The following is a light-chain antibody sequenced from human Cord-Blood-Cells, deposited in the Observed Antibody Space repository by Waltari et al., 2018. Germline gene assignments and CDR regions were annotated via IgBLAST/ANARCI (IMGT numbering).Light chain of an antibody. CDR2: DVS. CDR3: SSYTSSSTWV. J-gene: IGLJ3*02. V-gene: IGLV2-14*01. CDR1: SSDVGGYNY. Sequence: QSALTQPASVSGSPGQSITISCTGTSSDVGGYNYVSWYHQHPGKAPKLMIYDVSKRPSGVSNRFSGSKSGNTASLTISRLQAEDEADYYCSSYTSSSTWVFGGGTKLTVL.